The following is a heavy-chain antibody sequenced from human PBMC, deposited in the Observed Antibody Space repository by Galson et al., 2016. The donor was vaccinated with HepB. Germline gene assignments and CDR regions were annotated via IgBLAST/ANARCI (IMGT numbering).Heavy chain of an antibody. J-gene: IGHJ6*02. CDR3: ARAAYCSGAKCYSEGLDV. D-gene: IGHD2-8*02. V-gene: IGHV1-18*01. Sequence: SVKVSCKVSGDTFINSGLSWVRQAPGQGLEWMGWIDPYNSDTAYSHSLYGRFTMTTDTSTATAYLELRDLRSDDTAVYYCARAAYCSGAKCYSEGLDVWGQGTTVTVSS. CDR1: GDTFINSG. CDR2: IDPYNSDT.